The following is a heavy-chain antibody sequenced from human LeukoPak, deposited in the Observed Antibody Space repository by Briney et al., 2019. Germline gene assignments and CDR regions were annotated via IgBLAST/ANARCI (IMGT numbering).Heavy chain of an antibody. CDR2: KYYSGTT. D-gene: IGHD4/OR15-4a*01. CDR1: GGSINHSY. Sequence: SETLSLTCTVSGGSINHSYWSWIRQPPGKGLEWIGYKYYSGTTKYNPSLKSRVTISLDTSKNQFSLKLTPVTTADTAVYYCATHTTSYGEDYWGQGALVTVSS. CDR3: ATHTTSYGEDY. V-gene: IGHV4-59*01. J-gene: IGHJ4*02.